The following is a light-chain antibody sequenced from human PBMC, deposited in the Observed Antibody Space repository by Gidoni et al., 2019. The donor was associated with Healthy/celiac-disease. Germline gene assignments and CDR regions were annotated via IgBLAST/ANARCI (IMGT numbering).Light chain of an antibody. CDR3: QQYGSSSWT. CDR1: QSVSCSY. CDR2: GAS. Sequence: DIVSTQPPGTLSLSPGERATLSCRASQSVSCSYLAWYQQKPCHAPRLLIYGASIRATRIPDRFSSSGSGTDFTLTISRLEPENFAVYYCQQYGSSSWTFGQGTKVEIK. J-gene: IGKJ1*01. V-gene: IGKV3-20*01.